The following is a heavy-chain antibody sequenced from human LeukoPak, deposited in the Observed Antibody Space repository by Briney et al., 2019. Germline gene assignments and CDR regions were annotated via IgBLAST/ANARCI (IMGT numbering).Heavy chain of an antibody. J-gene: IGHJ4*02. CDR1: GFIFSSYW. D-gene: IGHD5-18*01. V-gene: IGHV3-7*01. CDR3: ARDAGYGYDRFDY. CDR2: IKEDGSDK. Sequence: GGSLRLSCAASGFIFSSYWMAWVRQAPGKGLEWVANIKEDGSDKNYVDSVKGQFTISRDNAKNPLYLQMNSLRAEDTAVYYCARDAGYGYDRFDYWGQGTQVTVSS.